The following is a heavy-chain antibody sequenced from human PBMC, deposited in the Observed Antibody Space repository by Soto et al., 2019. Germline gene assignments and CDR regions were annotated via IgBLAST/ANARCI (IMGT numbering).Heavy chain of an antibody. D-gene: IGHD5-12*01. V-gene: IGHV4-39*01. CDR1: GGSIIGSTYY. CDR2: IYYSGRT. CDR3: ARRVERNIVATTWSVDV. J-gene: IGHJ6*02. Sequence: QLQLQESGPGLVKPSETLSLTCTVSGGSIIGSTYYWGWIRQPPGKGLAWIGNIYYSGRTYYNPSLKSRVPISVDTSKNKFSLKLSSVTAADTAVYYCARRVERNIVATTWSVDVWGQGTTVTVSS.